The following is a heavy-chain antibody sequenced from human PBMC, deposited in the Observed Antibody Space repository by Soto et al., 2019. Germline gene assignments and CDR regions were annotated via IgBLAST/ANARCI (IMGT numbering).Heavy chain of an antibody. J-gene: IGHJ4*02. Sequence: GESLKISCKGSGYIFSNQWIGWVRQVPGKGLECMGIIYPGDSDTRYSPSFQGQVTISADKSISTAYLQWNSLKASDTAMYYCARRVLSETNFDYWGQGTLVTVSS. CDR1: GYIFSNQW. D-gene: IGHD3-10*02. CDR3: ARRVLSETNFDY. V-gene: IGHV5-51*01. CDR2: IYPGDSDT.